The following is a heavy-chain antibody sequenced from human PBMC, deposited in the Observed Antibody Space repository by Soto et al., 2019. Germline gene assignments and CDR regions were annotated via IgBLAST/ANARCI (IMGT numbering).Heavy chain of an antibody. CDR3: ARGVVGASTPFDY. V-gene: IGHV4-31*03. J-gene: IGHJ4*02. Sequence: QVQLQESGPGLVKPSQTLSLTCTVSGGSISSASYYWSWIRQYPGKGLEWIGYIYYSGSTYYNPSLKSRVSISLDTSKNQFALNLTSVTAADTAVYYCARGVVGASTPFDYWGQGTLVTVSS. D-gene: IGHD2-15*01. CDR2: IYYSGST. CDR1: GGSISSASYY.